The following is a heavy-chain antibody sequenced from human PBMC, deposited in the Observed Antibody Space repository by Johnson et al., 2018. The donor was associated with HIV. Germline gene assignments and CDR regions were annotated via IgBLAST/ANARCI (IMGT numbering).Heavy chain of an antibody. Sequence: QVQLVESGGGVVRPGGSLRLSCEASGFTFSSYAMHWVRQAPGKGLEWVAVISYDGSNKYYVDSVKGRFTISRDNSKNTLYLQMNSLRAEDTAVYYCARETRSAAGGHGAFDVWGQGTMVTVSS. V-gene: IGHV3-30*14. D-gene: IGHD6-13*01. J-gene: IGHJ3*01. CDR1: GFTFSSYA. CDR2: ISYDGSNK. CDR3: ARETRSAAGGHGAFDV.